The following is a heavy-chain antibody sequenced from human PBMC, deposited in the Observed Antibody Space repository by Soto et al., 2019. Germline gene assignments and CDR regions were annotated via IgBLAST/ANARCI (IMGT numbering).Heavy chain of an antibody. CDR1: GFTFTSSA. CDR3: AREGVTMIVGSLAYFDY. J-gene: IGHJ4*02. D-gene: IGHD3-22*01. CDR2: IVVGSGNT. V-gene: IGHV1-58*01. Sequence: SVKVSCKASGFTFTSSAVQWVRQARGQRLEWIGWIVVGSGNTNYAQKFQERVTITRDMSTSTAYMELSSLRAEDTAVYYCAREGVTMIVGSLAYFDYWGQGTLVTVSS.